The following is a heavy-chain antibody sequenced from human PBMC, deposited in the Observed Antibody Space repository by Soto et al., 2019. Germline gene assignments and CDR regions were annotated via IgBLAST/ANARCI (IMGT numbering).Heavy chain of an antibody. CDR2: IIPIYGVT. V-gene: IGHV1-69*10. CDR3: ARNYYGSGTYSGMDV. J-gene: IGHJ6*02. D-gene: IGHD3-10*01. Sequence: ASVKVSCKASGGTFNTHAISWVRQAPGQGLEWMGGIIPIYGVTHYAQKFQGRATFTADTSTNTVYMELSSLRSGDTAVYSCARNYYGSGTYSGMDVWGQGTTVTVSS. CDR1: GGTFNTHA.